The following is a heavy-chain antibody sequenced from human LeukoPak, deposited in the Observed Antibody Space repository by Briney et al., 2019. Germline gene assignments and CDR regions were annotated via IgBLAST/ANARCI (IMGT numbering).Heavy chain of an antibody. D-gene: IGHD2-2*01. Sequence: GGSLRLSCAASGFTFNNYWMTWVRQAPGKGLEWVANIKQDGSQTYYVDSVKGRFTISRDNAKNSVYLQMNSLRAGDTAIYYCARIGYSSSCTDYWGQGTLVTVSS. CDR1: GFTFNNYW. J-gene: IGHJ4*02. CDR3: ARIGYSSSCTDY. V-gene: IGHV3-7*01. CDR2: IKQDGSQT.